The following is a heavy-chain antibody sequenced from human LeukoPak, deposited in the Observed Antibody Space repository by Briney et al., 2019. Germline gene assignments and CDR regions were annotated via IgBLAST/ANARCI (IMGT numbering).Heavy chain of an antibody. V-gene: IGHV3-23*01. Sequence: GGSLRLSCAASGFTFSTCAMGWVRQGPGKGLEWVSTISGSGGSTYYADSVKGRFTISRDNSKNTLFLQMNSLRADDTAVYFCAKDQKSIAATGYDYWGQGTLVTVSS. J-gene: IGHJ4*02. D-gene: IGHD6-13*01. CDR1: GFTFSTCA. CDR2: ISGSGGST. CDR3: AKDQKSIAATGYDY.